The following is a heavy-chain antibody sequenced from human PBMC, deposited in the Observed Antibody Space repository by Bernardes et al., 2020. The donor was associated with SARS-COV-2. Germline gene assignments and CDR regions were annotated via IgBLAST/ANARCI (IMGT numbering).Heavy chain of an antibody. CDR2: IDYRANT. Sequence: SETLSLTRTVSGGSISGYYWTWIRQPPGKGLEWIGYIDYRANTKYTPSLKSRVTISLDRSKKQFSLKLNSVTAADTAVYYCARGEDYSDYDAYALDIWGQGTLVTVSS. V-gene: IGHV4-59*01. CDR3: ARGEDYSDYDAYALDI. D-gene: IGHD4-17*01. J-gene: IGHJ3*02. CDR1: GGSISGYY.